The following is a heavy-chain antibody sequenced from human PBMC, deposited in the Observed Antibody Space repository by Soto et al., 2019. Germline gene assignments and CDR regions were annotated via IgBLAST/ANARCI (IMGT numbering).Heavy chain of an antibody. CDR1: GDTFSSYA. J-gene: IGHJ6*02. V-gene: IGHV1-69*13. CDR2: IIPIFGTA. Sequence: SVEVSCKASGDTFSSYAISWVRQAPGQGLEWMGGIIPIFGTAKYAQKFQGRVTITADESTSTAYMELSSLRSEDTAVYYCASAPRSDPVPSGNYGMDVWGQGTTVTVSS. CDR3: ASAPRSDPVPSGNYGMDV.